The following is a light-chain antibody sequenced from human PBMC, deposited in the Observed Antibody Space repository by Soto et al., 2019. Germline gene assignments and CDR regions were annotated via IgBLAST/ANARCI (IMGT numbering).Light chain of an antibody. CDR3: QQYGSSKAT. CDR2: GAS. CDR1: QSVSSSY. V-gene: IGKV3-20*01. Sequence: EIVLTQSPGTLSLSPGERATLSCRASQSVSSSYLAWYQQKPGQAPRLLIYGASSRATGIPDRFSGSGSGTDFTLTISRLEPEDFAVYYCQQYGSSKATCGTWTKVDIK. J-gene: IGKJ1*01.